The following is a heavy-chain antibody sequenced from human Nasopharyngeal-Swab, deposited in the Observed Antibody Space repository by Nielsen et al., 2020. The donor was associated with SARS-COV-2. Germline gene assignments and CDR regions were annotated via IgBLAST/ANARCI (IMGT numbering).Heavy chain of an antibody. CDR2: INSDGSST. Sequence: RQGPWKGLAWVARINSDGSSTSYADSVKGRFTISRDNAKNTLYLQMNSLRAEDTAVYYCASVNEDSSGYPYYYYGMDVWGQGTTVTVSS. CDR3: ASVNEDSSGYPYYYYGMDV. J-gene: IGHJ6*02. V-gene: IGHV3-74*01. D-gene: IGHD3-22*01.